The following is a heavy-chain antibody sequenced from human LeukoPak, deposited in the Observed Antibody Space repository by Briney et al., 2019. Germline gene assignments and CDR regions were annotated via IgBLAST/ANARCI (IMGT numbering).Heavy chain of an antibody. D-gene: IGHD3-22*01. CDR3: ARGFTPYYYDSSGKDAFDI. V-gene: IGHV3-30*04. J-gene: IGHJ3*02. CDR1: GFTFSSYA. CDR2: ISYDGSNK. Sequence: GGSLRLSCAASGFTFSSYAMHWVRQAPGKGLEWVAVISYDGSNKYYADSVKGRFTISRDNSKNTLYLQMNSLRAEDTAVYYCARGFTPYYYDSSGKDAFDIWGQGTMVTVSS.